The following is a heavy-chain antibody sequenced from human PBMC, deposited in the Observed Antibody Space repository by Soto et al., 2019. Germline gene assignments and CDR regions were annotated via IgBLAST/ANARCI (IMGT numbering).Heavy chain of an antibody. CDR1: GGTFSSYA. CDR3: ARDPTLRSYFDY. Sequence: SVKVSCKASGGTFSSYAISWVRQAPGQGLEWMGGIIPIFGTANYAQKFQGRVTITADKSTSTAYMELSSLRSEDTAVYYCARDPTLRSYFDYWGQGPLVTVSS. V-gene: IGHV1-69*06. CDR2: IIPIFGTA. J-gene: IGHJ4*02.